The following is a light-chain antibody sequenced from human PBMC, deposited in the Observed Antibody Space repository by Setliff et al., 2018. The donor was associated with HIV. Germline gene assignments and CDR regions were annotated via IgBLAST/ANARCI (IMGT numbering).Light chain of an antibody. CDR2: EVT. CDR3: SSYTTNTTFA. V-gene: IGLV2-14*01. CDR1: SSDVGNYNY. J-gene: IGLJ1*01. Sequence: QSALTQPASVSGSPGQSITISCTGTSSDVGNYNYVSWYQQHPGKAPKLMIYEVTYRPSGVSNRFSGSKSGNTAPLTISGLQAEDEADYYCSSYTTNTTFAFGTGTKVTVL.